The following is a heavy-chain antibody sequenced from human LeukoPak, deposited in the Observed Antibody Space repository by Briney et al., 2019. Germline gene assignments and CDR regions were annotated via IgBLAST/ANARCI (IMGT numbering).Heavy chain of an antibody. CDR3: ARDEYCGGDCYFWFDP. J-gene: IGHJ5*02. D-gene: IGHD2-21*02. CDR1: GGTFSSYA. V-gene: IGHV1-69*04. Sequence: GASVKVSCKASGGTFSSYAISWVRQAPGQGLEWMGRIIPIFGIANYAQKFQGRVTITADKSTSTAYMELSSLRSEDTAVYYCARDEYCGGDCYFWFDPWGQGTWSPSPQ. CDR2: IIPIFGIA.